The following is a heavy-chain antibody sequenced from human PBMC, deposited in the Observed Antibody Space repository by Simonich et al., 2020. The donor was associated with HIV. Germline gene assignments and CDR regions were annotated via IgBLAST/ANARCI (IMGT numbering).Heavy chain of an antibody. CDR1: GYTFTVYY. CDR3: AFLGGYDSSGFDAFDI. Sequence: QVQLVQSGAEVKKPGASVKVSCKASGYTFTVYYMHWVRQAPGQGLEGLGWINPNSGGTNYAQKFQGRVTMTRDTSISTAYMELSRLRSDDTAVYYCAFLGGYDSSGFDAFDIWGQGTMVSVSS. D-gene: IGHD3-22*01. V-gene: IGHV1-2*02. J-gene: IGHJ3*02. CDR2: INPNSGGT.